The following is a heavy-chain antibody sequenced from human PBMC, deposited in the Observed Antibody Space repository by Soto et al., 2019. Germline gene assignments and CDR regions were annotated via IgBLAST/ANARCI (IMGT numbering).Heavy chain of an antibody. D-gene: IGHD3-16*01. CDR2: ISDDSSYI. V-gene: IGHV3-21*06. Sequence: PGGSLRLSCAASGFMFCACTMNWVRQAPGKGLEWLSAISDDSSYIDYADSLRGRFTVSRDNARNSLYLQIDSLGVEDTAVYYCATPYYFNHWGPGTLVTVSS. CDR1: GFMFCACT. J-gene: IGHJ1*01. CDR3: ATPYYFNH.